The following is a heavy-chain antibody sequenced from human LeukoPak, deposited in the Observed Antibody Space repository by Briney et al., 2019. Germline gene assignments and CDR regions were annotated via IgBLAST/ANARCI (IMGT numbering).Heavy chain of an antibody. D-gene: IGHD6-19*01. CDR2: IYPGDSDT. V-gene: IGHV5-51*01. CDR1: GYSFTSYW. J-gene: IGHJ4*02. Sequence: HGESLKIPCKGSGYSFTSYWIGWVRQMPGKGLEWMGIIYPGDSDTRYSPSFQGQVTISADKSISTAYLQWSRLKASDTAMYYCARLVEVAGRLDYWGQGTPVIVSS. CDR3: ARLVEVAGRLDY.